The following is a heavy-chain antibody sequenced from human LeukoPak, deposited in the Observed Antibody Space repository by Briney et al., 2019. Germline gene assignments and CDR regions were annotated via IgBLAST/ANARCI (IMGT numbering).Heavy chain of an antibody. D-gene: IGHD2-2*01. Sequence: SETLSLTCAVYGGSFSGYYWSWIRQPPGKGLEWIGEINHSGSTNYNPSLKSRVTISVDTSKSQFSLKLSSVTAADTAVYYCARRERPPAYRSTSWIDYWGQGTLVTVSS. CDR3: ARRERPPAYRSTSWIDY. CDR2: INHSGST. J-gene: IGHJ4*02. CDR1: GGSFSGYY. V-gene: IGHV4-34*01.